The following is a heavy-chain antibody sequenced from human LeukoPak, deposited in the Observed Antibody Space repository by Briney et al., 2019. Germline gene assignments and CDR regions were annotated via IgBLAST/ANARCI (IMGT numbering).Heavy chain of an antibody. D-gene: IGHD5-18*01. J-gene: IGHJ4*02. CDR3: AREPPYSYGSDY. CDR1: GGSFSGYY. Sequence: PSETLSLTCAVYGGSFSGYYWSWIRQPPGKGLEWIGEINHSGSTNYNPSLKSRVTISVDTSKNQFSLKLSSVTAADTAVYYCAREPPYSYGSDYWGQGTLVTVSS. V-gene: IGHV4-34*01. CDR2: INHSGST.